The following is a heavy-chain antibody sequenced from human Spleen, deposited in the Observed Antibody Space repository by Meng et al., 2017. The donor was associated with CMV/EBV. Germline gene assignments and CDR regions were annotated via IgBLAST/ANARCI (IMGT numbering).Heavy chain of an antibody. CDR3: ARGIVGVTYDY. D-gene: IGHD1-26*01. CDR2: ISSSSSYI. CDR1: GFTFSSYS. J-gene: IGHJ4*02. Sequence: SCAASGFTFSSYSMNWVRQAPGKGLEWVSSISSSSSYIYYADSVKGRFTISRDNAKNSLYLQMNSLRAEDTAVYYCARGIVGVTYDYWGQGTLVTVSS. V-gene: IGHV3-21*01.